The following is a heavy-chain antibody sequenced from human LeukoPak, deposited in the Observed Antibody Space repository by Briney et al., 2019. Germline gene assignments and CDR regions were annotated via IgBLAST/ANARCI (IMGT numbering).Heavy chain of an antibody. J-gene: IGHJ5*02. CDR1: GFTISSHY. D-gene: IGHD5-12*01. V-gene: IGHV4-59*11. CDR2: VHYSGIT. Sequence: KPSENLSFNCTVSGFTISSHYWNWIRQPPGQGLEWIGCVHYSGITYYNTSLKSRVAISVDTSKKPFSLLLTSVTAADTAVYYCGRDTYDYYFNPWGQGTLVTVSS. CDR3: GRDTYDYYFNP.